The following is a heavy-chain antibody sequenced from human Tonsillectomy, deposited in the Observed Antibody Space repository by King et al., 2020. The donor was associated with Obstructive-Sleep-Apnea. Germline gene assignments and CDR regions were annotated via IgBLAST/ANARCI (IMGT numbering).Heavy chain of an antibody. J-gene: IGHJ4*02. CDR1: GYSFTSYW. CDR2: IYPGDSDT. Sequence: QLVQSGAEVKKPGESLKISCKGSGYSFTSYWIGWVRQMPGKGLEWMGIIYPGDSDTRYSPSFQGQVTISADKSISTAYLQWSSLKASDTAMYYCARRANRYSSSWYQVNPYYFDYWGQGTLVTVSS. D-gene: IGHD6-13*01. CDR3: ARRANRYSSSWYQVNPYYFDY. V-gene: IGHV5-51*01.